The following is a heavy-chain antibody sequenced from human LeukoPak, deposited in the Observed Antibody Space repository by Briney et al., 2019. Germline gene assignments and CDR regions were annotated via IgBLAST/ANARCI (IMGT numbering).Heavy chain of an antibody. CDR1: GFTFSSYW. V-gene: IGHV3-74*01. D-gene: IGHD1-26*01. Sequence: GGSLRLSCAASGFTFSSYWMHWVRQAPGKGLVWVSRINSDGSSTSYADSVKGRFTISRDNAKNTLYLQMNSLRAEDTAVYYCARDLGGSSGNYYFDYWGQGTLVTVSS. J-gene: IGHJ4*02. CDR3: ARDLGGSSGNYYFDY. CDR2: INSDGSST.